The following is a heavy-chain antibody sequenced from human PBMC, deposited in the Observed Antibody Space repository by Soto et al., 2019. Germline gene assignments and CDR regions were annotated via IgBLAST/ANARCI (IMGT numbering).Heavy chain of an antibody. CDR2: IYYSGST. CDR1: GGSISSSSYY. D-gene: IGHD3-3*01. V-gene: IGHV4-39*01. CDR3: ARLEHYDFWSGYPPPFQVDV. Sequence: QLQLQESGPGLVKPSETLSLTCTVSGGSISSSSYYWGWIRQPPGKGLEWIGSIYYSGSTYYNPSLKSRVSISVDTSKNQFSLKLSSVTAADTAVYYCARLEHYDFWSGYPPPFQVDVWGKGTTVTVSS. J-gene: IGHJ6*04.